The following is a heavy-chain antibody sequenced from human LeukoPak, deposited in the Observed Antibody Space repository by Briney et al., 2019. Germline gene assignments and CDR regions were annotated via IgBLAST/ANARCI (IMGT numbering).Heavy chain of an antibody. V-gene: IGHV1-69*13. CDR1: GVTFSSYA. CDR3: ARDRSYYDSSGYPLLDY. CDR2: IIPIFGTA. J-gene: IGHJ4*02. D-gene: IGHD3-22*01. Sequence: SVKVSCKASGVTFSSYAISWVRQAPGQGLEWMGGIIPIFGTANYAQKFQGRVTITADESTSTAYMELSSLRSEDTAVYYCARDRSYYDSSGYPLLDYWGQGTLVTVSS.